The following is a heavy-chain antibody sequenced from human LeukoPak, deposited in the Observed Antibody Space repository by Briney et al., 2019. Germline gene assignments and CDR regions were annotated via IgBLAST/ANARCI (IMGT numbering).Heavy chain of an antibody. CDR2: IYYSGST. CDR3: ARGHVLLWFGELLNVVNWFDP. CDR1: GGSISSYY. D-gene: IGHD3-10*01. V-gene: IGHV4-59*12. J-gene: IGHJ5*02. Sequence: PSETLSLTCTVSGGSISSYYWSWLRQPPGKGLEWIGYIYYSGSTNYNPSLKSRVTISVDTSKNQFSLKLSSVTAADTAVYYCARGHVLLWFGELLNVVNWFDPWGQGTLVTVSS.